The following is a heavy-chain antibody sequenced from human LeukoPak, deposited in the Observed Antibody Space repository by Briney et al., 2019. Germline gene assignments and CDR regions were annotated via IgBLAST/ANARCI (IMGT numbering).Heavy chain of an antibody. CDR3: TRDSGTYNWLDL. CDR2: IDKKDNFYAT. V-gene: IGHV3-73*01. Sequence: AGGSLRLSCEAPGFTFNGPAIHWVRQSSGKGLEWVGHIDKKDNFYATTSAASVTGRFAISRDDSKNTAYLQMNSLKTEDTALYYCTRDSGTYNWLDLWGQGTLVTVSS. J-gene: IGHJ5*02. CDR1: GFTFNGPA. D-gene: IGHD5-12*01.